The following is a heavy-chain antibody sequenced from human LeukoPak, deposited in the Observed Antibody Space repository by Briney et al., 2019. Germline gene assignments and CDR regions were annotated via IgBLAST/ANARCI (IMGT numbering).Heavy chain of an antibody. Sequence: GGSLTLSCTASGFTFGDYAMSWVRQAPGKGLEWVGFIRSKTYGGTTEYAASVKGRFTISRDDSKIIAYLQMNSLKTEDTAVYSCTRIYYWSQGTLVTVSS. V-gene: IGHV3-49*04. CDR3: TRIYY. J-gene: IGHJ4*02. CDR2: IRSKTYGGTT. CDR1: GFTFGDYA. D-gene: IGHD3-10*01.